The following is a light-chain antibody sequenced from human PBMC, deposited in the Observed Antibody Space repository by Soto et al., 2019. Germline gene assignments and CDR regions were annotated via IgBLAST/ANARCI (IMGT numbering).Light chain of an antibody. CDR1: QSFSSHF. J-gene: IGKJ1*01. V-gene: IGKV3-20*01. CDR3: QHFGSSLRT. CDR2: GTS. Sequence: IVLTQSPGTLSLSPGDRATLSCRASQSFSSHFLAWYQQKPGQAPRLLIHGTSSRATGIPDRFSGSGSGTDFTLTINSLEPEDSAVYYCQHFGSSLRTFGQGTKVDIK.